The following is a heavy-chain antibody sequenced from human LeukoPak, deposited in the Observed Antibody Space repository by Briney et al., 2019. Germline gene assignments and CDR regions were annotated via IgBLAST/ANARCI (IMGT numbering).Heavy chain of an antibody. CDR1: GFTFISYG. Sequence: GGSLRLSCAASGFTFISYGMQWVRQAPGKGLVWVSRINTDGSSTSYADSVKGRFTISRDNAKNTVYLQVNSLRAEDTAVYFCTRELPREVTLDYWGQGTLVTVSS. CDR3: TRELPREVTLDY. V-gene: IGHV3-74*01. CDR2: INTDGSST. J-gene: IGHJ4*01. D-gene: IGHD2-21*02.